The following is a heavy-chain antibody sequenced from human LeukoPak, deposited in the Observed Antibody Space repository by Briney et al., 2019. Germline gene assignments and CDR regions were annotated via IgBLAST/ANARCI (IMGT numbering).Heavy chain of an antibody. Sequence: WETLSLTCTVSGDSISSHYWNWIRQPPGKGLEWIGCIHYSGITYYNPSLKSRVAISVDTSKKQFSLKLNSVTAADTAVYYCARDTYDYYFDPWGQGTLVTVSS. CDR3: ARDTYDYYFDP. CDR2: IHYSGIT. J-gene: IGHJ5*02. CDR1: GDSISSHY. D-gene: IGHD5-12*01. V-gene: IGHV4-59*11.